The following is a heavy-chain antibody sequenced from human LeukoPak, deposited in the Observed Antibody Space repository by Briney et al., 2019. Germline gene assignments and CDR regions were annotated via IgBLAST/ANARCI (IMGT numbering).Heavy chain of an antibody. CDR2: ISYDGSNK. V-gene: IGHV3-30*03. J-gene: IGHJ4*02. Sequence: PGRSLRLSCAASGFTFSSYGMHWVRQAPGKGLEWVAVISYDGSNKYYADSVKGRFTISRDNTDNSLYLQMNSLRAEDTGVYYCASDPFTRGHYWGQGTLVTVSS. CDR3: ASDPFTRGHY. D-gene: IGHD2-2*01. CDR1: GFTFSSYG.